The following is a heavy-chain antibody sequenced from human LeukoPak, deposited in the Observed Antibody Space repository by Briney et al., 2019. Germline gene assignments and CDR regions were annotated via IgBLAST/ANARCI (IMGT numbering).Heavy chain of an antibody. CDR2: IGTAGDT. J-gene: IGHJ4*02. CDR1: GFTFSSYD. CDR3: ADNPEWGSGTYFSY. Sequence: PGGSLRLSCAASGFTFSSYDMHWVRQVTGEGLEWVSSIGTAGDTYFPGSVKGRFTISRENAKNSLYLQMNSLRAGDTALYYCADNPEWGSGTYFSYWGQGTLVTVSS. D-gene: IGHD3-10*01. V-gene: IGHV3-13*01.